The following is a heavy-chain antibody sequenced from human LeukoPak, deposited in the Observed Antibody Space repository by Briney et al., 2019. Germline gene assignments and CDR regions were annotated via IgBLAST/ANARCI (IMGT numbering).Heavy chain of an antibody. Sequence: GGSLRLSCAASGFTFSSYGMHWVRQAPGKGLEGVAVIWYDGSNKYYADSVKGRFTISRDNSKKRLYLEMNRQRAEDTAVYYCAKGFPYCTNGVCPYYFDYWGQGTLVTVSS. J-gene: IGHJ4*02. D-gene: IGHD2-8*01. CDR1: GFTFSSYG. CDR2: IWYDGSNK. V-gene: IGHV3-33*06. CDR3: AKGFPYCTNGVCPYYFDY.